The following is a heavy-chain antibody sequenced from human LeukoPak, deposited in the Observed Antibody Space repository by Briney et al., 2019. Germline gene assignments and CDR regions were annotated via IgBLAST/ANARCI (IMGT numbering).Heavy chain of an antibody. CDR2: IYYSGST. D-gene: IGHD3-9*01. V-gene: IGHV4-39*01. J-gene: IGHJ5*02. Sequence: PSETLSLTCTVSGGSISSSSYYWGWIRQPPGKGLEWIGSIYYSGSTYYNPSLKSRVTISVDTSKNQFSLKLSSVTAADTAVYYCARSLGDILTGYYGDHWFDPWGQGTLVTVSS. CDR3: ARSLGDILTGYYGDHWFDP. CDR1: GGSISSSSYY.